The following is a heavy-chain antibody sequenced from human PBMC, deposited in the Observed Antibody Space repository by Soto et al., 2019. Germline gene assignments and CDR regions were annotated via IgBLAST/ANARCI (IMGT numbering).Heavy chain of an antibody. CDR3: AKVCSSGWYADY. V-gene: IGHV3-30*18. CDR1: GFTFSSYG. D-gene: IGHD6-19*01. J-gene: IGHJ4*02. Sequence: QVQLVESGGGVVQPGRSLRLSCAASGFTFSSYGMHWARQAPGKGLEWVAVISYDGSNKYYADSVKGRFTISRDNSKNTLYLQMNSLRAEDTAVYYCAKVCSSGWYADYWGQGTLVTVSS. CDR2: ISYDGSNK.